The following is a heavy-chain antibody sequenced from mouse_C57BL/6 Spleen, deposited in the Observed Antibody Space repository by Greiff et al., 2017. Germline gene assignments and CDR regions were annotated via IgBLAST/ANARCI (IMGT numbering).Heavy chain of an antibody. CDR2: IDPSDSYT. Sequence: VQLQQPGAELVMPGASVKLSCKASGYTFTSYWMHWVKQRPGQGLEWIGEIDPSDSYTNYNQKFKGKSTLTVDKSSSTAYMQLSSLTSEDSAVYYCAIVWLRPYAMDYWGQGTSVTVSS. V-gene: IGHV1-69*01. CDR3: AIVWLRPYAMDY. CDR1: GYTFTSYW. D-gene: IGHD2-2*01. J-gene: IGHJ4*01.